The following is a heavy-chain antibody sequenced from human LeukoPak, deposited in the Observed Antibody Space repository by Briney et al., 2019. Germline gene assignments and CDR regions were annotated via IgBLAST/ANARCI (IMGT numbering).Heavy chain of an antibody. J-gene: IGHJ4*02. CDR2: IWYDGSNK. CDR1: GLTLSSHG. Sequence: GGPLTHPRAACGLTLSSHGMLWVRQAPGRGLEWVALIWYDGSNKYYADAVKGRFTISKDNSRYTLYLEMNSLRADDTAVYHCARIRGSHSSRWYFDYWGQGTLVTVSS. V-gene: IGHV3-33*08. D-gene: IGHD6-13*01. CDR3: ARIRGSHSSRWYFDY.